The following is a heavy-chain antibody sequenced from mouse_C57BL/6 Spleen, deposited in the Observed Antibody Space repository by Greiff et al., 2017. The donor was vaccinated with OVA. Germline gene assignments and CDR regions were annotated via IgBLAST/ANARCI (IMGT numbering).Heavy chain of an antibody. J-gene: IGHJ2*01. V-gene: IGHV1-53*01. D-gene: IGHD1-1*01. CDR2: INPSNGGT. Sequence: QVQLQQSGTELVKPGASVKLSCKASGYTFTSYWMHWVKQRPGQGLEWIGNINPSNGGTNYNEKFKSKATLTVDKSSSTAYMQLSSLTSEDSAVYYCARSLTTVVATDYWGQGTTLTVSS. CDR3: ARSLTTVVATDY. CDR1: GYTFTSYW.